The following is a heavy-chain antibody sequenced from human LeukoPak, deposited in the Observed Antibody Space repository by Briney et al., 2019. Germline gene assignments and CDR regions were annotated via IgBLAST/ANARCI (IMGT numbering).Heavy chain of an antibody. D-gene: IGHD2-2*01. Sequence: GGALRLSFAAPGFSFCSFAMRWGRPPPREGVEWVSTISPNVGSTYYADSVKGRFTISRDNSKNTLYLQMDSLRAEDTAVYYCACLPAAMPFDYWGQGTLVTVSS. CDR2: ISPNVGST. CDR3: ACLPAAMPFDY. J-gene: IGHJ4*02. V-gene: IGHV3-23*01. CDR1: GFSFCSFA.